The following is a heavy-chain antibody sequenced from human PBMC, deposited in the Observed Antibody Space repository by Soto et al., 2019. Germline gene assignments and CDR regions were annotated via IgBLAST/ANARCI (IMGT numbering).Heavy chain of an antibody. V-gene: IGHV3-11*01. J-gene: IGHJ5*02. CDR3: ARVAYDILSVPAFDP. CDR2: ISSSGSTI. D-gene: IGHD3-9*01. Sequence: AAGSLRLSCAASGFTFSDYYMSWIRQAPGKGLEWVSYISSSGSTIYYADSVKGRFTISRENAKNSLYLQMNSLRAEDTAVYYCARVAYDILSVPAFDPWGQGTLVTVSS. CDR1: GFTFSDYY.